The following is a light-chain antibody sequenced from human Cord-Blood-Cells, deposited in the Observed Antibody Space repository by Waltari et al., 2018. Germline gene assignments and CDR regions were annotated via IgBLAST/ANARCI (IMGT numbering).Light chain of an antibody. CDR3: SSYTSSSTWV. CDR1: SSDVGGYNY. V-gene: IGLV2-14*01. Sequence: QSALTQPASVSGSPGQSITISCTGTSSDVGGYNYVSWYQQHPGKAPKLMIYEVSNGPSEVSNRVSGSWSGNTASLTISGLQAEDEADYYCSSYTSSSTWVFGGGTKLTVL. J-gene: IGLJ3*02. CDR2: EVS.